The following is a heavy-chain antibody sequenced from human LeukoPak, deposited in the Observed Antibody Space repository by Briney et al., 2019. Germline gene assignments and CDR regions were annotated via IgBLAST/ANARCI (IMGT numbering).Heavy chain of an antibody. CDR2: FDPEDGET. J-gene: IGHJ4*02. CDR1: GYTLTELS. V-gene: IGHV1-24*01. CDR3: ATVSALSYDSSGYYFDY. Sequence: SVNVSCKVSGYTLTELSMHWVRQAPGKGLEWMGGFDPEDGETIYAQKFQGRVTMTEDTSTDTAYMELSSLRSEDTAVYYCATVSALSYDSSGYYFDYWGQGTLVTASS. D-gene: IGHD3-22*01.